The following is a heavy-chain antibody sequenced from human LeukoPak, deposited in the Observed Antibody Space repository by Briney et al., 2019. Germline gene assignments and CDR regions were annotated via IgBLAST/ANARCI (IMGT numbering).Heavy chain of an antibody. V-gene: IGHV4-59*01. D-gene: IGHD4-17*01. J-gene: IGHJ6*03. CDR2: IYYSGST. CDR3: ARDRAGYGDGYMDV. CDR1: GGSISSYY. Sequence: TSETLSLTCTVSGGSISSYYWSWIRQPPGKGLEWIGYIYYSGSTNYNPSLKSRVTISVDTSKNQFSLKLSSVTAADTAVYSCARDRAGYGDGYMDVWGKGTTVTVSS.